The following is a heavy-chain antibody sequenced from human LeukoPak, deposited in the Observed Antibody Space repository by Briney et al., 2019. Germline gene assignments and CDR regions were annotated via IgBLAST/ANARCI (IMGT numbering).Heavy chain of an antibody. J-gene: IGHJ3*02. D-gene: IGHD5-18*01. Sequence: SETLSLTCTVSGGSISSSSYYWGWIRQPPGKGLEWIGSIYYSGSTYYNPSLKSRVTISVDTSKNQFSLKLSSVTAVDTAVYYCARLQAAMVTFFAFDIWGQGTMVTVSS. CDR3: ARLQAAMVTFFAFDI. CDR2: IYYSGST. V-gene: IGHV4-39*01. CDR1: GGSISSSSYY.